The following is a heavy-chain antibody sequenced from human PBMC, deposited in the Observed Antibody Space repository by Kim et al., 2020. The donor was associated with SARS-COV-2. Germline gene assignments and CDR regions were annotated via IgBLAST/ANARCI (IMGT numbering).Heavy chain of an antibody. CDR3: ARVEILTGYYYLDY. J-gene: IGHJ4*02. Sequence: SETLSLTCTVSGGSISSSSYYWGWIRQPPGKGLEWIGSIYYSGSTYYNPSLKSRVTISVDTSKNQFSLKLSSVTAADTAVYYCARVEILTGYYYLDYWGQGTLVTVSS. D-gene: IGHD3-9*01. CDR2: IYYSGST. V-gene: IGHV4-39*07. CDR1: GGSISSSSYY.